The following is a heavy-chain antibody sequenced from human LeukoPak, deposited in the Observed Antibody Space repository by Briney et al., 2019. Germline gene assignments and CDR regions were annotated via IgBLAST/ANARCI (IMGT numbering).Heavy chain of an antibody. Sequence: PGGSLRLSCAASGFTFSSYSMNWVRQAPGKGLEWVSSISSSSSYTYYADSVKGRFTISRDNAKNSLYLQMNSLRAEDTAVYYCATLPWGDAFDIWGQGTMVTVSS. V-gene: IGHV3-21*01. CDR3: ATLPWGDAFDI. D-gene: IGHD1-26*01. J-gene: IGHJ3*02. CDR1: GFTFSSYS. CDR2: ISSSSSYT.